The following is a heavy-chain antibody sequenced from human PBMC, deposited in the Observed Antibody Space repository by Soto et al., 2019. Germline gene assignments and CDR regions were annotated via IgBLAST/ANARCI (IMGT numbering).Heavy chain of an antibody. Sequence: ASVKVSCKASGYTFTGYYMHWVRQAPGQGLEWMGWINPNSGGTNYAQKFQGWVTMTRDTSISTAYMELSRLRSDDTAVYYCARVPEPALGYCSSTSCYAFDYWGQGTLVTVSS. CDR2: INPNSGGT. J-gene: IGHJ4*02. CDR1: GYTFTGYY. CDR3: ARVPEPALGYCSSTSCYAFDY. V-gene: IGHV1-2*04. D-gene: IGHD2-2*01.